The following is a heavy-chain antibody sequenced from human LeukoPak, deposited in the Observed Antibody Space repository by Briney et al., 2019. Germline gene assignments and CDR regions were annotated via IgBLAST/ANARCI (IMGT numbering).Heavy chain of an antibody. CDR3: AKDIQTWPRFPDY. CDR2: ISDSGSTA. CDR1: GFTFSNYA. J-gene: IGHJ4*02. Sequence: GGSLRLSCGASGFTFSNYAMSWVRQAPGKGLGWVSGISDSGSTAFYADSVKGRFTSSRDNPKSTLYLQMNSLRAEDTAVYYCAKDIQTWPRFPDYWGQGTLVTVSS. D-gene: IGHD5-12*01. V-gene: IGHV3-23*01.